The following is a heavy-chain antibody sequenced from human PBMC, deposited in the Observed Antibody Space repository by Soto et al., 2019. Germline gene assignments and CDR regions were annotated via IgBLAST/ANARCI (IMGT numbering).Heavy chain of an antibody. CDR1: GFSLSTSGVG. D-gene: IGHD3-9*01. V-gene: IGHV2-5*02. CDR2: IYWDDDK. CDR3: AHIAGYDILTGYYRRDFGY. J-gene: IGHJ4*02. Sequence: SGPTLVNPTQTLTLTCTFSGFSLSTSGVGVGWIRQPPGKALEWLALIYWDDDKRYSPSLKSRLTITKDTSKNQVVLTMTNMDPVDTATYYCAHIAGYDILTGYYRRDFGYWGQGTLVTVSS.